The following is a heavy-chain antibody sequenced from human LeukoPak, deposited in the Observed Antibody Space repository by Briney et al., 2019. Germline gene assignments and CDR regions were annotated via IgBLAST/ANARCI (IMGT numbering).Heavy chain of an antibody. D-gene: IGHD1-26*01. V-gene: IGHV4-59*01. Sequence: PSETLSLTCTVSGGSISSYYWSWIRLPPGKGLEWIGYIYYSGSTNYNPSLKSRVTISVDTSKNQFSLKLSSVTAADTAVYYCARVSGGGAEFDYWGQGTLVTVSS. CDR3: ARVSGGGAEFDY. CDR1: GGSISSYY. CDR2: IYYSGST. J-gene: IGHJ4*02.